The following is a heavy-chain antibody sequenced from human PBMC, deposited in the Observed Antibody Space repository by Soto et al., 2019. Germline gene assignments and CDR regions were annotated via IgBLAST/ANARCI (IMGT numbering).Heavy chain of an antibody. CDR2: ISAYNGNT. CDR3: ARWGSSWYRDYYYGMDV. J-gene: IGHJ6*02. V-gene: IGHV1-18*04. CDR1: GYTFTSYG. Sequence: ASVKVSCKASGYTFTSYGISWVRQAPGQGLEWMGWISAYNGNTNYAQKLQGRVTMTTDTSTSTAYMELRSLRSDDTAVYYCARWGSSWYRDYYYGMDVWGQGTTVTVSS. D-gene: IGHD6-13*01.